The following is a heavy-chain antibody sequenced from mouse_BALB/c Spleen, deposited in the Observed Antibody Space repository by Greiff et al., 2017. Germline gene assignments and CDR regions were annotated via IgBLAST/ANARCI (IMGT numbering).Heavy chain of an antibody. D-gene: IGHD2-3*01. V-gene: IGHV5-9-3*01. J-gene: IGHJ4*01. CDR1: GFTFSSYA. CDR2: ISSGGSYT. Sequence: EVKLMESGGGLVKPGGSLKLSCAASGFTFSSYAMSWVRQTPEKRLEWVATISSGGSYTYYPDSVKGRFTISRDNAKNTLYLQMSSLRSEDTAMYYCARGGNDGYYVYAMDYWGQGTSVTVSS. CDR3: ARGGNDGYYVYAMDY.